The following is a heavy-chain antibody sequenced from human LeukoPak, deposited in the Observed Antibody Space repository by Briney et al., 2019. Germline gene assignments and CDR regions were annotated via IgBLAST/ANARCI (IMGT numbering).Heavy chain of an antibody. V-gene: IGHV3-21*01. D-gene: IGHD6-19*01. CDR2: ISSSSSYI. CDR3: ARDVPPYSSGWYYFDY. Sequence: PGGSLRLSCAASGFTFSSYSMNWVRQAPGKGLERVSSISSSSSYICYADSVKGRFTISRDNAKNSLYLQMNSLRAEDTAVYYCARDVPPYSSGWYYFDYWGQGTLVTVSS. CDR1: GFTFSSYS. J-gene: IGHJ4*02.